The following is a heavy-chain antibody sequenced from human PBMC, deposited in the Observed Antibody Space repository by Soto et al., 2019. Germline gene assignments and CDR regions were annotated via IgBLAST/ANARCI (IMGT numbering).Heavy chain of an antibody. CDR2: INAGNGNT. J-gene: IGHJ4*03. D-gene: IGHD2-2*01. V-gene: IGHV1-3*01. Sequence: ASVKVSCKASGYTFTSYAMHWVRQAPGQRLERMGWINAGNGNTKYSQKFQGRVTITTDASASTAYMELRSLRSDDTAVYYCARAPLYIEVVPAELLLDCGQGTMVIVSS. CDR3: ARAPLYIEVVPAELLLD. CDR1: GYTFTSYA.